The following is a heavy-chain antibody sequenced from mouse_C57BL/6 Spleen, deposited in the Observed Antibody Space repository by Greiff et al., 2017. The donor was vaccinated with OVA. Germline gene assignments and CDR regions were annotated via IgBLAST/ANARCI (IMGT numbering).Heavy chain of an antibody. D-gene: IGHD2-1*01. Sequence: EVQLQQSGPELVKPGASVKISCKASGYTFTDYYMNWVKQSHGKSLEWIGDINPNNGGTSYNQKFKGKATLTVDKSSSTAYMELRSLTSEDSAVYYCARYGKRYFDVWGTGTTVTVSS. CDR2: INPNNGGT. CDR1: GYTFTDYY. J-gene: IGHJ1*03. CDR3: ARYGKRYFDV. V-gene: IGHV1-26*01.